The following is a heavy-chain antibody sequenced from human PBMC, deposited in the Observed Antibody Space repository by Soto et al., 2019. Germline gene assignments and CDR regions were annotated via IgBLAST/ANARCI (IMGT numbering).Heavy chain of an antibody. V-gene: IGHV3-7*01. CDR1: GFTFDSYW. CDR3: ARGGNGYENWPPYYYYGMDF. Sequence: HPGGSLRLSCAASGFTFDSYWMTWVRQAPGKGLEWVANIKQDGGQTYYVDSVKGLFTISRDNAKTSLYLQMNSLRAEDTSVYFCARGGNGYENWPPYYYYGMDFWGQGTTVTVSS. CDR2: IKQDGGQT. D-gene: IGHD5-12*01. J-gene: IGHJ6*02.